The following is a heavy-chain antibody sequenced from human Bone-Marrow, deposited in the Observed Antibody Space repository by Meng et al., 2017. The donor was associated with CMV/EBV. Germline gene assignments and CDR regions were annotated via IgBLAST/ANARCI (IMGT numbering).Heavy chain of an antibody. V-gene: IGHV1-2*02. CDR1: GFTFSSYA. CDR2: INPNSGGT. Sequence: GESLKISCAGSGFTFSSYAMHWVRQAPGQGLEWMGWINPNSGGTNYAQKFQGRVTMTRDTSISTAYVELSRLRSDDTAVYYCARSDRNYCTNGVCYKYWGQGTLVTVSS. J-gene: IGHJ4*02. CDR3: ARSDRNYCTNGVCYKY. D-gene: IGHD2-8*01.